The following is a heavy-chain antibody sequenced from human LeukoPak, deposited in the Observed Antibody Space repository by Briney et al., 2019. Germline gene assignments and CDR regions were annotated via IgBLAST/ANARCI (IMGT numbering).Heavy chain of an antibody. Sequence: GASVKVSCKASGDTFTSYGISWVRQAAGQGLEWMGWISAYNGNTNYAQKLQGRVTMTTDTSTSTAYMELRSLRSDDTAVYYCAGDLEGATFDYWGQGTLVTVSS. D-gene: IGHD1-26*01. V-gene: IGHV1-18*01. J-gene: IGHJ4*02. CDR1: GDTFTSYG. CDR2: ISAYNGNT. CDR3: AGDLEGATFDY.